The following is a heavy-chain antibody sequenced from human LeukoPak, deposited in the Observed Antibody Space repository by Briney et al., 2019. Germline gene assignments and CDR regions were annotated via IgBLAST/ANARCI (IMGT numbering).Heavy chain of an antibody. CDR3: ARGRGIYYDILTGYYPKRTQDIKFDY. CDR2: IYYSGST. V-gene: IGHV4-39*07. D-gene: IGHD3-9*01. J-gene: IGHJ4*02. CDR1: GGSISSSSYY. Sequence: SETLSLTCTVSGGSISSSSYYWGWIRQPPGKGLEWIGSIYYSGSTYYNPSLKSRVTISVDTSKNQFSLKLSSVTAADTAVYYCARGRGIYYDILTGYYPKRTQDIKFDYWGQGTLVTVSS.